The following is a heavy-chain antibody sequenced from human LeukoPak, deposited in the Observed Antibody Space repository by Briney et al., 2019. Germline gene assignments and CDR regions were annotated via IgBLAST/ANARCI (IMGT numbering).Heavy chain of an antibody. CDR1: GFTFSSYG. J-gene: IGHJ4*02. Sequence: PGGSLRLSCAASGFTFSSYGMHWVRQAPGKGLEWVAVISYDGSNKYYADSVKGRFTISRDNSKNTLYLQMNSLRAEDTAVYYCASFWGSYGFSRDYWGQGTLVTVSS. CDR3: ASFWGSYGFSRDY. CDR2: ISYDGSNK. V-gene: IGHV3-30*03. D-gene: IGHD1-26*01.